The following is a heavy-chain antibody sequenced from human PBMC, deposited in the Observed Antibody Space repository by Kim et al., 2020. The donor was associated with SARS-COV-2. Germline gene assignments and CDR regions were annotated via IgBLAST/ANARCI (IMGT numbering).Heavy chain of an antibody. CDR1: GGSISSSSYY. CDR2: IYYSGST. CDR3: ARTLITYYGSGIFDY. J-gene: IGHJ4*02. Sequence: SETLSLTCTVSGGSISSSSYYWGWIRQPPGKGLEWIGSIYYSGSTYYNPSLKSRVTISVDTSKNQFSLKLSSVTAADTAVYYCARTLITYYGSGIFDYWGQGTLVTVSS. V-gene: IGHV4-39*01. D-gene: IGHD3-10*01.